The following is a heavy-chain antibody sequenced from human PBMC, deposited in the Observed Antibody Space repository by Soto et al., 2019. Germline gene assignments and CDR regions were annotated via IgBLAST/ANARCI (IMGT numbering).Heavy chain of an antibody. V-gene: IGHV4-34*01. Sequence: QVQLQQWGAGLLKPSETLSLTCAVYGGSFSGYYWSWIRQPPGKGLEWIGEINHSGSTNYNPSLKSRVTISVDTSKNQFSLKLSSVTAADTAVYYCAGTPYCSGGSCPPSYGMDVWGQGTTVTVSS. CDR2: INHSGST. CDR1: GGSFSGYY. CDR3: AGTPYCSGGSCPPSYGMDV. J-gene: IGHJ6*02. D-gene: IGHD2-15*01.